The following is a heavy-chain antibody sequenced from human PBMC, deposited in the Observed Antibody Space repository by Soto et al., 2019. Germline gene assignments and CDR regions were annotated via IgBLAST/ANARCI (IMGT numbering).Heavy chain of an antibody. J-gene: IGHJ6*02. D-gene: IGHD4-4*01. CDR2: INAGNGNT. CDR3: ASSYSKYALIDYYYYGMDV. CDR1: GYTFTSYA. Sequence: ASVKVSCKASGYTFTSYAMHWVRQAPGQRLEWMGWINAGNGNTKYSQKFQGRVTITRDTSASTAYMELSSLRSEDTAVHYCASSYSKYALIDYYYYGMDVWGQGTTVTVSS. V-gene: IGHV1-3*01.